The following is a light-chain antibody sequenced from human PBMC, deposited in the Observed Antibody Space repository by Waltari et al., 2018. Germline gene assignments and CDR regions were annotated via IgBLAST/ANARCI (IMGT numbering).Light chain of an antibody. V-gene: IGLV2-14*01. J-gene: IGLJ1*01. Sequence: QSALAQPASVHGSPGQSIAISCTGTRSDLGNYNYVPWYQQHPGNAPKLILYEVSDRPPGVSRRFSGSKSGNKATLTISGLQADDEADYYCSSYTNRATLRVFGTGTKVTVL. CDR3: SSYTNRATLRV. CDR1: RSDLGNYNY. CDR2: EVS.